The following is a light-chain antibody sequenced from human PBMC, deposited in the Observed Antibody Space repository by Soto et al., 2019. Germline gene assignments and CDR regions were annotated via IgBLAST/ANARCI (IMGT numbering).Light chain of an antibody. J-gene: IGKJ1*01. CDR1: QSISSW. V-gene: IGKV1-5*01. CDR2: DAS. Sequence: DIQMTQSPSTLSASVGDRVTITCRASQSISSWLAWYQQKPGKAPKLLIYDASSLESGVPSWFSGSGSGTEFTLTISSLQPDDFATYYCQQYNSYSAFGQGTKVEIK. CDR3: QQYNSYSA.